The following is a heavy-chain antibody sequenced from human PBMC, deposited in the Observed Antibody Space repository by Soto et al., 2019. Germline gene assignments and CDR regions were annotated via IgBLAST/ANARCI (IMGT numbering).Heavy chain of an antibody. CDR3: ARVLLWFGELYGHWFDP. J-gene: IGHJ5*02. CDR1: GGSVSGYY. CDR2: INHSGST. D-gene: IGHD3-10*01. V-gene: IGHV4-34*01. Sequence: SETLSLTCAVDGGSVSGYYWSWIRQPPGKGLEWIGEINHSGSTNYNPSPKSRVTISVDTSKNQFSLKLSSVTAADTAVYYCARVLLWFGELYGHWFDPWGQGTLVTVSS.